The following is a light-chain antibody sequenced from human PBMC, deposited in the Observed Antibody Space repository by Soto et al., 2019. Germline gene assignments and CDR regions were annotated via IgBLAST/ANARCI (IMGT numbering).Light chain of an antibody. CDR2: EGN. V-gene: IGLV2-23*01. CDR1: SSDVGNYPL. CDR3: SSYAGTRVL. J-gene: IGLJ2*01. Sequence: QSALTQPASVSGSPGQSITISCTGTSSDVGNYPLVSWYQQHPGKAPKLVIYEGNKWPSGVSKRFSGSKSGYTASLTISGLQADDEADYYCSSYAGTRVLFGGGTQLTVL.